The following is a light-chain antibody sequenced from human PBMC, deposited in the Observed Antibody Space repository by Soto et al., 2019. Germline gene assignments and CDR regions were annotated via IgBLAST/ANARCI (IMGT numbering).Light chain of an antibody. J-gene: IGKJ5*01. V-gene: IGKV1-39*01. CDR3: QQSYSTPQIT. Sequence: DIQMTQSPSSLSASVGDRVTITCRASQSISSYLNWYQQKPGKAPNLLIYAASSLQSGVPSRFRGSGSGTDFTLTISSLQPEDFATYYCQQSYSTPQITFGQGTRLEI. CDR1: QSISSY. CDR2: AAS.